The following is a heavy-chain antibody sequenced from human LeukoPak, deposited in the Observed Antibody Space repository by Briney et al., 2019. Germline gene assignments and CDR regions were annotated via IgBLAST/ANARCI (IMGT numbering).Heavy chain of an antibody. CDR2: MNPNSGNT. CDR3: ARDKASRFLEWLSANWSDP. J-gene: IGHJ5*02. CDR1: GYTFTSYD. D-gene: IGHD3-3*01. Sequence: ASVKVSCKASGYTFTSYDINWVRQATGQGLEWMGWMNPNSGNTGYAQKFQGRVTMTRNTSISTAYMELSSLRSEDTAVYYCARDKASRFLEWLSANWSDPWGQGTLVTVSS. V-gene: IGHV1-8*01.